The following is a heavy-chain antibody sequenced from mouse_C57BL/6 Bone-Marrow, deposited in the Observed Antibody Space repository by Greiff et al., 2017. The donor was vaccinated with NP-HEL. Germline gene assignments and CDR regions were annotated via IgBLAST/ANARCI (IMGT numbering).Heavy chain of an antibody. CDR3: ARSGYYHV. CDR1: GYTFTSYD. Sequence: QVQLKESGPELVKPGASVKLSCKASGYTFTSYDINWVKQRPGQGLEWIGWIYPRDGSTKYNEKFKGKATLTVDTSSSTAYMELSSLTSEDSAVYYCARSGYYHVWGTGTTVTVSS. V-gene: IGHV1-85*01. J-gene: IGHJ1*03. CDR2: IYPRDGST.